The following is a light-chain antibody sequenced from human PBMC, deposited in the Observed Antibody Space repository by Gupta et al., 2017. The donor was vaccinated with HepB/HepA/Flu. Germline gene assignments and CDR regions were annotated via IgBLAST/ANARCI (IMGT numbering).Light chain of an antibody. CDR3: QQRCNWRCS. V-gene: IGKV1-39*01. CDR2: VAS. J-gene: IGKJ2*04. Sequence: DIQLSQSPSSLSASVGDRVTITCRTSQTINTYINWYQQKPGKAPTLLIFVASTLQSGAPARFSGSGSGTDFTLTISSLEPEDFATYYCQQRCNWRCSFGQGTKVEIK. CDR1: QTINTY.